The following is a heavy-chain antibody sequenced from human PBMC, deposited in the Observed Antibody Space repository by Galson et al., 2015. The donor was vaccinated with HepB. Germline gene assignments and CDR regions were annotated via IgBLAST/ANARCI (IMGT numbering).Heavy chain of an antibody. CDR1: GFTFSNTW. CDR2: IRSKAAGGTT. V-gene: IGHV3-15*01. D-gene: IGHD3-10*01. CDR3: ATGRGISGPNNYCDD. Sequence: SLRLSCAASGFTFSNTWMNWVRQVPGKGLEWVGRIRSKAAGGTTDFAAPVKGRFTISRDDSKNMLYLEMNSLKSEDTAAYYCATGRGISGPNNYCDDWGQRTLVTVSS. J-gene: IGHJ4*02.